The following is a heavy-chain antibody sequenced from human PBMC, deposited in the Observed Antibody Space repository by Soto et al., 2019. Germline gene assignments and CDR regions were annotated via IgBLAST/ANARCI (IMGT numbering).Heavy chain of an antibody. V-gene: IGHV3-21*01. CDR1: GFTFGSYS. J-gene: IGHJ6*02. CDR3: ARLSLGYYYYGTDV. Sequence: LQLSCAASGFTFGSYSMNWVRQAPGKGLEWVSSISISSSYIYYADSVKGRFTISRDNAKNSLYLQMNSLRAEDTAVYYCARLSLGYYYYGTDVWGQGTTVTVSS. CDR2: ISISSSYI.